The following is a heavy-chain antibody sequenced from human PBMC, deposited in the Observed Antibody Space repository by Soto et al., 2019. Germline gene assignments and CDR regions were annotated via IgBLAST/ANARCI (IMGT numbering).Heavy chain of an antibody. D-gene: IGHD6-6*01. V-gene: IGHV3-30*03. Sequence: LRLSCAASGFTFSTYGMHWVRQAPGKGLEWLAVISNNGINKYYADSVKGRFTISRDNSKDTLFLQMNSLRGEDTAIYYRARVIRADSTSSNFYYYSGLDVWGQGTTVTVSS. CDR2: ISNNGINK. J-gene: IGHJ6*02. CDR3: ARVIRADSTSSNFYYYSGLDV. CDR1: GFTFSTYG.